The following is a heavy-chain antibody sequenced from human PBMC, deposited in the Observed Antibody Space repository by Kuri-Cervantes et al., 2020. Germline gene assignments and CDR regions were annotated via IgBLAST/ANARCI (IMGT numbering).Heavy chain of an antibody. CDR3: AREAGERVVVDTNNWFDP. D-gene: IGHD2-15*01. J-gene: IGHJ5*02. Sequence: ASVNVSCKTSGYTFIGYFMHWVRQAPGQGLEWMGWINPNSDGTNYAQKFQGRVTMTKNTSISPAYMELSSLRSEDTAVYYCAREAGERVVVDTNNWFDPWGQGTLVTVSS. CDR1: GYTFIGYF. CDR2: INPNSDGT. V-gene: IGHV1-2*02.